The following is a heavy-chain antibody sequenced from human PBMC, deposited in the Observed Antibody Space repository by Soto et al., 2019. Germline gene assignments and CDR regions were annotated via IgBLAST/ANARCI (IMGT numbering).Heavy chain of an antibody. CDR2: INPNRGGT. D-gene: IGHD2-2*01. V-gene: IGHV1-2*02. J-gene: IGHJ4*02. Sequence: QVQLVQSGAEVRTPGASVKVSCKASGYTFTDFYMHWVRQAPGQGLEWMGWINPNRGGTNYAQKFQGRVTMTRETALGTSYMELNRLRSHDTALYYCTCQSRAVLYWGPGTLVTVSS. CDR1: GYTFTDFY. CDR3: TCQSRAVLY.